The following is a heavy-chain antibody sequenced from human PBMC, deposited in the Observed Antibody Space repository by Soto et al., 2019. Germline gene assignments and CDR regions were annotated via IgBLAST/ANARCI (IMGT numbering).Heavy chain of an antibody. CDR3: ARDHHEQMSFDW. V-gene: IGHV3-11*01. J-gene: IGHJ4*02. Sequence: QVQLVESGGGLVKPGGSLRLSCVASGITFGDYYMTWVRQAPGKGLEWLSYISSSGGNKYYADSVKGRFTISRDNGKNSLYLQMNSLRVDDTAVYYCARDHHEQMSFDWWGQGTLVTVSS. CDR2: ISSSGGNK. CDR1: GITFGDYY.